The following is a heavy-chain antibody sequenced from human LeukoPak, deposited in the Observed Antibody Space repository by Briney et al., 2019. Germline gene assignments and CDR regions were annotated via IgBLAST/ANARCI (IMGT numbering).Heavy chain of an antibody. CDR2: IYYSGSI. D-gene: IGHD3-22*01. Sequence: PSETLSLICTVSGASISSYYWSWIRQPPGKGLEWIGDIYYSGSIKYNPSLKRRVTMSVDTSKNQFSLKLSSVTAADTAIYYCARENPSGYYNRPIDYWGQGTLVTVSS. CDR3: ARENPSGYYNRPIDY. J-gene: IGHJ4*02. CDR1: GASISSYY. V-gene: IGHV4-59*01.